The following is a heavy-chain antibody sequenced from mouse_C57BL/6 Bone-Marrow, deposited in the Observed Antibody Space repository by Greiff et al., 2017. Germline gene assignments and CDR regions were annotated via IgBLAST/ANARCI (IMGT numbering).Heavy chain of an antibody. CDR1: GYTFTDYY. D-gene: IGHD1-1*01. Sequence: EVKVVESGPVLVKPGASVKMSCKASGYTFTDYYMNWVKQSHGKSLEWIGVINPYNGGTSYNQKFKGKATLTVDKSSSTAYMELNSLTSEDSAVYYCARSHYYGSIHYFDYWGQGTTLTVSS. CDR3: ARSHYYGSIHYFDY. CDR2: INPYNGGT. J-gene: IGHJ2*01. V-gene: IGHV1-19*01.